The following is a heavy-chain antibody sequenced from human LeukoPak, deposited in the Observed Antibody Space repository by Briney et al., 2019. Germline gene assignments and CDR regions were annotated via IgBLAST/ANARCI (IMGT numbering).Heavy chain of an antibody. CDR3: PRERYYYDSSGSYHFDY. CDR2: ISYDGSNK. V-gene: IGHV3-30-3*01. CDR1: GFTFSSYA. J-gene: IGHJ4*02. Sequence: PGRSLRLSCAASGFTFSSYAMHWVRQAPGKGLEGVAVISYDGSNKYYADSVKGRFTISRDNSKNTLYLQMNSLRAEDTAVYYCPRERYYYDSSGSYHFDYWGQGTLVTVSS. D-gene: IGHD3-22*01.